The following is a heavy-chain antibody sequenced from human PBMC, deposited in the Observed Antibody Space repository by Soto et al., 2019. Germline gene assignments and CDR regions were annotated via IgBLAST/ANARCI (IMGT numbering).Heavy chain of an antibody. J-gene: IGHJ5*01. CDR1: GGSFSGYY. D-gene: IGHD6-19*01. V-gene: IGHV4-34*01. CDR3: ARDRYWGLAVAGHQYNLFAS. CDR2: INHSGST. Sequence: PSETLSITCAVYGGSFSGYYWSWIRQPPGKGLEWIGEINHSGSTNYNPSLKSRVTIPVETSKNQFSRKLSSVTAGDPAVSYGARDRYWGLAVAGHQYNLFASCGQRTLVIVSS.